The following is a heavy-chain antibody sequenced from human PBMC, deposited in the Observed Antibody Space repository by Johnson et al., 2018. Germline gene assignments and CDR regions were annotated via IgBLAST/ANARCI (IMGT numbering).Heavy chain of an antibody. D-gene: IGHD3-16*01. J-gene: IGHJ3*02. CDR2: ISWNSGII. Sequence: VQLVQSWGGLVQPGRSLRLSCAASGLTFDDYAMHWVRQAPGKGLEWVSGISWNSGIIHYADSVKGRFTISRDNSKNFLYLQMNSLRVEDTAFYYCAKALYVTNCDAFDIWGQGTMVTVSP. CDR3: AKALYVTNCDAFDI. CDR1: GLTFDDYA. V-gene: IGHV3-9*01.